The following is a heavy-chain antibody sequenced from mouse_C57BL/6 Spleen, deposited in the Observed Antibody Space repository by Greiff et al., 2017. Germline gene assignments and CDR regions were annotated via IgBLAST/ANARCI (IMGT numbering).Heavy chain of an antibody. D-gene: IGHD2-4*01. CDR1: GYTFTDHT. CDR2: IYPRDGST. J-gene: IGHJ1*03. CDR3: ARGGNYDFSTEYFDV. Sequence: QVQLQQSDAELVKPGASVKISCKVSGYTFTDHTIHWMKQRPEQGLEWIGYIYPRDGSTKYNEKFKGKATLTADKSSSTAYMQLNSLTSEDSAVYFCARGGNYDFSTEYFDVWGTGTTVTVSS. V-gene: IGHV1-78*01.